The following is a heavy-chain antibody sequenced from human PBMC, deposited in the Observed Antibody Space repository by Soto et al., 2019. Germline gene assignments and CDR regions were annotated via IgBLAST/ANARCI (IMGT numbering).Heavy chain of an antibody. J-gene: IGHJ6*02. CDR1: GFTFSSYA. Sequence: GSLRLSCAASGFTFSSYAMSWVRQAPGKGLEWVSAISGSGGSTYYADSVKGRFTISRDNSKNTLYLQMNSLRAEDTAVYYCAKDHLSQVYYGMDVWGQGTTVTVSS. CDR2: ISGSGGST. CDR3: AKDHLSQVYYGMDV. V-gene: IGHV3-23*01.